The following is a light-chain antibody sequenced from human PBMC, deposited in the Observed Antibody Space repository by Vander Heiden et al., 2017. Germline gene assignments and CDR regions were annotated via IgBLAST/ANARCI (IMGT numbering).Light chain of an antibody. CDR1: SSNIGAGYE. CDR3: QSYDNRLSGVV. CDR2: VNS. Sequence: QSVLTQPPSVSGAPGPRVTISCTGSSSNIGAGYELHWYQHLPGTAPTLLIYVNSNRPSGVPDRFSGSKSGTSASLAITGLQAEDEADYYCQSYDNRLSGVVFGGGTKLTVL. V-gene: IGLV1-40*01. J-gene: IGLJ2*01.